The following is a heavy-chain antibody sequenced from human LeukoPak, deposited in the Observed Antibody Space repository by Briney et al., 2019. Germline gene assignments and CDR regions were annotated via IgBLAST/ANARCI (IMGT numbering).Heavy chain of an antibody. D-gene: IGHD1-26*01. CDR3: ARTGYGRDYYGMDV. Sequence: SETLSLTCSVSGGSTSGSYWSWVRQPPGKGLQWIGYIHYTGSTDYNPSLKSRVTISIDTPKNQVSLRVTSVTAADTAVYYCARTGYGRDYYGMDVWGQGTTVTVSS. CDR1: GGSTSGSY. CDR2: IHYTGST. J-gene: IGHJ6*02. V-gene: IGHV4-59*01.